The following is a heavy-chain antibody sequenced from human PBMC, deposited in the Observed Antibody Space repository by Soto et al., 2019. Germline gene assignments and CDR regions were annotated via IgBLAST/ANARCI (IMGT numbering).Heavy chain of an antibody. Sequence: ASVNGSCKASGYAFTXYGIGWVRQAPGQGLEWMGWISAYNGNKNYAQKLQGRVSMTTDTSTSTAYMELRSLRSDDTAVYYCARGVPHRLFPAFDIWGQGTMVTVSS. D-gene: IGHD3-22*01. J-gene: IGHJ3*02. CDR2: ISAYNGNK. CDR3: ARGVPHRLFPAFDI. V-gene: IGHV1-18*01. CDR1: GYAFTXYG.